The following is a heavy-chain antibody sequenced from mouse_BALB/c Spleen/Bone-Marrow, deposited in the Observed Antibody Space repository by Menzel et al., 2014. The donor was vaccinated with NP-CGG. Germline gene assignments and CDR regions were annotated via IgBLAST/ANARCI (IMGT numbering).Heavy chain of an antibody. V-gene: IGHV5-6-3*01. CDR2: INSNGGST. D-gene: IGHD2-1*01. CDR3: VRGNYGNYVDYFDF. CDR1: GFTFSNYG. Sequence: EVMLVESGGGLVQPGGSLKLSCAASGFTFSNYGMSWVRQTPDKRLELVATINSNGGSTYYPDSVKGRFTISRDTAKNTLYLQMSSLKSEETAMYYCVRGNYGNYVDYFDFWGQGTTLTVSS. J-gene: IGHJ2*01.